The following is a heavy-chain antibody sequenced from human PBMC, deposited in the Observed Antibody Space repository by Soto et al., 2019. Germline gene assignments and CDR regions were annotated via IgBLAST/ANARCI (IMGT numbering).Heavy chain of an antibody. CDR1: GFTFNNFA. CDR2: ISYNGGDK. V-gene: IGHV3-30*03. D-gene: IGHD6-13*01. J-gene: IGHJ4*02. CDR3: ARDLSTGAADYYFDY. Sequence: GGSLRLSCAASGFTFNNFAMHWVRQAPGKGLEWVAVISYNGGDKYYADSVKGRFTISRDNSKNTLYLQMNGLRAEDTAVYYCARDLSTGAADYYFDYWGQGALVTVSS.